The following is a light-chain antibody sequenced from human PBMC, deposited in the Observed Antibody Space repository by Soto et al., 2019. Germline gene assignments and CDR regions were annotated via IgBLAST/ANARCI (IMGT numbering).Light chain of an antibody. J-gene: IGLJ2*01. CDR2: EVT. Sequence: QSALTQPPSASGSPGQSVTISCTGTSSDVGGYNFVSWYQQHPGKAPKLMIYEVTKRPSGVSNRFSGSKSGNTASLTISGLQAEDEADYYCSSYTSTNSLFGGGTKLTVL. V-gene: IGLV2-14*01. CDR1: SSDVGGYNF. CDR3: SSYTSTNSL.